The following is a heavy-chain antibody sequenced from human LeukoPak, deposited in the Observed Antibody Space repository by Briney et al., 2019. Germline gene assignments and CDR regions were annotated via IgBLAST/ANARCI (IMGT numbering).Heavy chain of an antibody. CDR3: AKDNVDTAMITHWFDP. CDR2: ISSNGGST. J-gene: IGHJ5*02. D-gene: IGHD5-18*01. Sequence: PGGSLRLSCAASGFTFSSYAMHWVRQAPGKGLEYVSAISSNGGSTYYANSVKGRFTISRDNSKNTLYLQMGSLRLEDMAVYYCAKDNVDTAMITHWFDPWGQGTLVTVPS. V-gene: IGHV3-64*01. CDR1: GFTFSSYA.